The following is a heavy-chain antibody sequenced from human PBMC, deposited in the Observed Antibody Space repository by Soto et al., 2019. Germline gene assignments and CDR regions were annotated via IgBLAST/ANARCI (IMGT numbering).Heavy chain of an antibody. CDR3: AKDPGGKQWLVPYYYYGMDV. CDR2: ISYDGSNK. CDR1: GFTFSSYG. J-gene: IGHJ6*02. V-gene: IGHV3-30*18. D-gene: IGHD6-19*01. Sequence: GGSLRLSCAASGFTFSSYGMHWVRQAPGKGLEWVAVISYDGSNKYYADSVKGRFTISRDNSKNTLYLQMNSLRAEDTAVYYCAKDPGGKQWLVPYYYYGMDVWGQGTTVTVSS.